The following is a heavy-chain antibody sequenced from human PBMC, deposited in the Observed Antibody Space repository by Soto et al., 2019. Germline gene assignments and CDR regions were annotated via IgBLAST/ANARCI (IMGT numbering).Heavy chain of an antibody. CDR1: GGSISSGDYY. J-gene: IGHJ5*02. CDR3: ARGRPLSWFHP. CDR2: IYSRGNT. V-gene: IGHV4-30-4*01. Sequence: QVQLQESGPGLVKPSQTLSLSCTVSGGSISSGDYYWTWIRQPPGKGLEWIGYIYSRGNTYYNPSLQSRVSMSLDASKNQFSLKLTAVTTTDTAVYYCARGRPLSWFHPWGHGTLVTVSS.